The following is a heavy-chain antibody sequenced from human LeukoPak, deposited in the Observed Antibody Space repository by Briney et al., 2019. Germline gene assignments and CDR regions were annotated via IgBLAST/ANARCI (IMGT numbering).Heavy chain of an antibody. Sequence: QSGGSLRLSCAASAFTFSDHYMEWVRQAPGKGLEWVGRTRNKANSYTTEYAASVKGRFTISRHDSKNSLYLQMNSLKTEDTAVYYCARARYGWYFDYWGQGTLVTVSS. CDR1: AFTFSDHY. J-gene: IGHJ4*02. V-gene: IGHV3-72*01. CDR2: TRNKANSYTT. D-gene: IGHD5-18*01. CDR3: ARARYGWYFDY.